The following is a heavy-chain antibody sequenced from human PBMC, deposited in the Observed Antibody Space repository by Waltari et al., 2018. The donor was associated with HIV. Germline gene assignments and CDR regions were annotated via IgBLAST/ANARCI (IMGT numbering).Heavy chain of an antibody. CDR2: IFSNDAK. J-gene: IGHJ3*02. Sequence: QVTLKESGPVLVKPTETLTLTCTVSGFSLSNARMGVSWIRQPPGKALEWLAHIFSNDAKSYSTSRKTKLTISKDTSKSQVVLTMTNMDPVDTATYYCARILRSGYDIFDAFDIWGQGTMVTVSS. CDR3: ARILRSGYDIFDAFDI. D-gene: IGHD5-12*01. CDR1: GFSLSNARMG. V-gene: IGHV2-26*01.